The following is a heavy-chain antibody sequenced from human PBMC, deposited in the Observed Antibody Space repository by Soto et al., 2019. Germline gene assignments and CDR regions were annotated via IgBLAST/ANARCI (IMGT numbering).Heavy chain of an antibody. CDR2: ISTYNGNT. D-gene: IGHD5-18*01. CDR3: ARGPRGYSYGYHGY. V-gene: IGHV1-18*01. Sequence: QVQLVQSGAEVKKPGASVKVSCKASGYTFTTYGISWVRQAPGQGPVWMGWISTYNGNTNSAQKLQGRVTMTTDTSTSTAYMELRSLTSDDTALYYCARGPRGYSYGYHGYWGQGTLVTVSS. J-gene: IGHJ4*02. CDR1: GYTFTTYG.